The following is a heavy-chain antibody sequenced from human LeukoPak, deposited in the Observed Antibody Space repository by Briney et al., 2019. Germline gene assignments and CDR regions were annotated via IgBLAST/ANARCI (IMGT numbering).Heavy chain of an antibody. CDR1: GGSISSGGYS. J-gene: IGHJ4*01. CDR2: FYHSGST. V-gene: IGHV4-30-2*01. CDR3: ARAGGYSSSWYGPASDY. D-gene: IGHD6-13*01. Sequence: SETLSLTCAVSGGSISSGGYSWSWIRQPPGKGLEWIGYFYHSGSTYYNPSLKSRATISVDRSNNQFSLKLSSVTAADTAVYCCARAGGYSSSWYGPASDYWGQETLVTVSS.